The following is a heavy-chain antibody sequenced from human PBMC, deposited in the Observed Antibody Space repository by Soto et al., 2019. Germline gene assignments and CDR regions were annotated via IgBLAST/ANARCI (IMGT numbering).Heavy chain of an antibody. CDR2: IYHSGST. Sequence: PSETLSLTCAVSGGSMSSGGYSWSWIRQPPGKGLEWIGYIYHSGSTYYNPSLKSRFTISRDNAKNSLHLQMNSLRVEDAAVYFCAAAPGWLIDNWGQGTLVTVSS. CDR1: GGSMSSGGYS. D-gene: IGHD5-12*01. CDR3: AAAPGWLIDN. V-gene: IGHV4-30-2*01. J-gene: IGHJ4*02.